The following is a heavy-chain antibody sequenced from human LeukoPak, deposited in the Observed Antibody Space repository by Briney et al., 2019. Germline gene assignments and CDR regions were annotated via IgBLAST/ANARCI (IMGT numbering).Heavy chain of an antibody. V-gene: IGHV4-4*07. CDR2: ILPSGTS. Sequence: PSETLSLTCTVSGDSMSSFYWNWIRQPAGKGLEWIGRILPSGTSFSIPSLRSRLTVSLDTSKNQFSLRPISVTAADTAVYYCARESVIRGVSHFDYWSQGTLVTVSA. CDR3: ARESVIRGVSHFDY. CDR1: GDSMSSFY. J-gene: IGHJ4*02. D-gene: IGHD3-10*01.